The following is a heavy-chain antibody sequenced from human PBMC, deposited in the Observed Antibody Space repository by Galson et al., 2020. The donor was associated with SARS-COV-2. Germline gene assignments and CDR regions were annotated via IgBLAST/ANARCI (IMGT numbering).Heavy chain of an antibody. V-gene: IGHV3-30*07. CDR3: ARDLEEWELLFPFDY. J-gene: IGHJ4*02. Sequence: GGSLRLSCAASGFSFSRYAMHWVRQAPGKGLEWVAVMSNDGTNASYADSVKGRFTISRDNSKNTLYLQMNSLRAEDTAVYYCARDLEEWELLFPFDYWGQGTLLTVSS. D-gene: IGHD1-26*01. CDR2: MSNDGTNA. CDR1: GFSFSRYA.